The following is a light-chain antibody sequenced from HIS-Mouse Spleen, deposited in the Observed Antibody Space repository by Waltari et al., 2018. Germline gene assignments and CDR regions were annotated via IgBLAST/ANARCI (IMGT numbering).Light chain of an antibody. CDR1: SSDVGSYNL. V-gene: IGLV2-23*01. J-gene: IGLJ3*02. Sequence: QSALTQPASVSGSPGQSITISCTGTSSDVGSYNLVSCYQQHPGKAPKLMIYEGSKRPSGGSNRFSGSKSGNTASLTISGLQAEDEADYYCCSYAGSSTWVFGGGTKLTVL. CDR2: EGS. CDR3: CSYAGSSTWV.